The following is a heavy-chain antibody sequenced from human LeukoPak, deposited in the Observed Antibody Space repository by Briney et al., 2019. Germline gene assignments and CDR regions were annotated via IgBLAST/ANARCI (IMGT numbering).Heavy chain of an antibody. D-gene: IGHD2-2*01. CDR1: GFSFSNYA. CDR3: AKGLTWDSTSCSD. Sequence: GGSLRLSCAASGFSFSNYAMSWVRQAPGKGLEWVSVIVGTGGNMYYAGSVKGRFTISRDNFKSTLYLQMNSLRAEDTAVYYCAKGLTWDSTSCSDWGQGTLVTVSS. CDR2: IVGTGGNM. J-gene: IGHJ4*02. V-gene: IGHV3-23*01.